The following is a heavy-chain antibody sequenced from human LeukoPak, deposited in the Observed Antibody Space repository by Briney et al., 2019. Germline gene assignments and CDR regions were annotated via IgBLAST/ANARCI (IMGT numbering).Heavy chain of an antibody. Sequence: PGGSLRLSCAASGFTFSSYSMNWVRQAPGKGLEWVSSISSSSSYIYYADSVKGRFTISRDNAKNSLYLQMNSLRAEDTAVYYCARARIAVAGTHFDYWGQGTLVTVSS. V-gene: IGHV3-21*01. D-gene: IGHD6-19*01. CDR3: ARARIAVAGTHFDY. CDR1: GFTFSSYS. CDR2: ISSSSSYI. J-gene: IGHJ4*02.